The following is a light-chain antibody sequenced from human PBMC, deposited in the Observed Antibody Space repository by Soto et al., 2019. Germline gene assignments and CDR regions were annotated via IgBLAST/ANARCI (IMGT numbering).Light chain of an antibody. J-gene: IGLJ3*02. V-gene: IGLV2-14*01. CDR3: SAYTTTDTGV. CDR2: EVN. Sequence: QSALTQPASVSGSPGQSITISCTGTSSNVGGHNYVSWYQQHPGKAPKLVIYEVNKRPSGVSNRFSGSKSANSASLTISGLQDEEEAYYYCSAYTTTDTGVFGGGTKLTVL. CDR1: SSNVGGHNY.